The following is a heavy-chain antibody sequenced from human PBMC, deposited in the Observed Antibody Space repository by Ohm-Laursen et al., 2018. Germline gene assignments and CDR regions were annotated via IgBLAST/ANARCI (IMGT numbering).Heavy chain of an antibody. CDR1: GGSISTDY. CDR2: IYTTGST. CDR3: AAWHGYFDI. V-gene: IGHV4-4*07. Sequence: SETLSLTCTVSGGSISTDYWNWIRQPAGKGLEWIGRIYTTGSTNYNPSLKSRVTISVDTSKKQFSLKLSSVTAADTAMYYCAAWHGYFDIWGRGTLVTVSS. J-gene: IGHJ2*01.